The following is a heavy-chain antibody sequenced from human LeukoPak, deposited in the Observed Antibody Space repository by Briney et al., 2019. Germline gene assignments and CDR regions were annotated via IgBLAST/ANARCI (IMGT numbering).Heavy chain of an antibody. Sequence: GGSLRLSCAASGFTFSRYGMSWVRQAPGKGLVWVSAISGSDYSTYYADSVKGRFTISRDNSKNTQYLQMNSLRTEDTAVYYCAKGVARFGYGALLDYWGQGTLVTVSS. CDR3: AKGVARFGYGALLDY. CDR2: ISGSDYST. CDR1: GFTFSRYG. D-gene: IGHD4/OR15-4a*01. V-gene: IGHV3-23*01. J-gene: IGHJ4*02.